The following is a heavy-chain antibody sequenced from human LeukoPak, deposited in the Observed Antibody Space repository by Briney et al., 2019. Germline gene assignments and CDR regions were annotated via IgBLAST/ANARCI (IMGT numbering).Heavy chain of an antibody. Sequence: ASVKVSCKASGYTFTSYYMHWVRQAPGQGLEWMGIINPSGGSTSYAQKSQGRVTMTGDTSTSTVYMELSSLRSEDTAVYYCARDGYYYGSGSYYNAQTYFDYWGQGTLVTVSS. CDR1: GYTFTSYY. CDR3: ARDGYYYGSGSYYNAQTYFDY. CDR2: INPSGGST. J-gene: IGHJ4*02. V-gene: IGHV1-46*01. D-gene: IGHD3-10*01.